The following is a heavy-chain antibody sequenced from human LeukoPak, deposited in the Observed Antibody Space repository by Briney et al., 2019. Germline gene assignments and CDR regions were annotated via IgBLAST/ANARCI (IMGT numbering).Heavy chain of an antibody. Sequence: GGSLRLSCGASGFTFSSYWMLWVRQAPGKGLVWVSRINTDGSSTTHADSVKGRFTISRDNAKNTLYLQMNSLRAEDTAVYYCARAGYDSSGSYIATFDYWGQGTLVTVSS. D-gene: IGHD3-22*01. CDR2: INTDGSST. CDR1: GFTFSSYW. J-gene: IGHJ4*02. CDR3: ARAGYDSSGSYIATFDY. V-gene: IGHV3-74*01.